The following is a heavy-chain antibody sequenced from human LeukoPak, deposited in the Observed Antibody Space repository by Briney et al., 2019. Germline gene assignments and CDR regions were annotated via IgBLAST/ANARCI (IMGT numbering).Heavy chain of an antibody. V-gene: IGHV3-11*01. D-gene: IGHD6-13*01. J-gene: IGHJ3*02. Sequence: GGSLRLSCAASGFTFSDYYMSWIRQAPGKGLEWVSYIGTSGSSIYYADSVKGRFTISRDNAKNSVYLQMNSLRAEDTAVYYCARVGRAITAAGFGAFDIWGQRTMVTVSS. CDR1: GFTFSDYY. CDR2: IGTSGSSI. CDR3: ARVGRAITAAGFGAFDI.